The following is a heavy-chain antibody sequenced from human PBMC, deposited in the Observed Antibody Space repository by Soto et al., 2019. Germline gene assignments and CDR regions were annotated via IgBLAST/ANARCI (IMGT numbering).Heavy chain of an antibody. J-gene: IGHJ4*02. CDR1: AFTFNTYA. CDR2: ISVSGGGT. Sequence: EVQLLESGGGLVQPGGSLRLSCAASAFTFNTYAMGWVRQAPGKGLEWVSAISVSGGGTYYADSVKGRFTIARDTSKNRLYLQMNSLRADDTAVYYCAKSGGASPYYFDYWGRGTLVTVSS. D-gene: IGHD1-26*01. CDR3: AKSGGASPYYFDY. V-gene: IGHV3-23*01.